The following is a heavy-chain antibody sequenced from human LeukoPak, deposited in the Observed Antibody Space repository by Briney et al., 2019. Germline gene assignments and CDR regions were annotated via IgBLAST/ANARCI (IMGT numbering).Heavy chain of an antibody. V-gene: IGHV4-31*03. D-gene: IGHD3-3*01. CDR2: THYSGSG. CDR1: GGSISSGSYY. CDR3: ARAILTASGFVWHFDL. J-gene: IGHJ2*01. Sequence: SETLSLTCTVPGGSISSGSYYWTWIRQYPGKGLEWIGYTHYSGSGYNNPSLKSRVTISVDTSKSRFSLKLNSVTAADTAVYFCARAILTASGFVWHFDLWGRGTLVTVSS.